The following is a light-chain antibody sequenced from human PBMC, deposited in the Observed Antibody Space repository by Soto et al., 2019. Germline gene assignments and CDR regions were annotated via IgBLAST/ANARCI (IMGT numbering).Light chain of an antibody. CDR3: QEYHDSPPTWT. CDR2: GTS. CDR1: QSISRTF. J-gene: IGKJ1*01. Sequence: EIVLTQSPGTLSLSPGEGATLSCRASQSISRTFLAWYQQKPGQAPRLLIHGTSNRAKGIPDRFSGSGSGTDFTLTISRLEPEDFAVYYCQEYHDSPPTWTFDQGTKVEIK. V-gene: IGKV3-20*01.